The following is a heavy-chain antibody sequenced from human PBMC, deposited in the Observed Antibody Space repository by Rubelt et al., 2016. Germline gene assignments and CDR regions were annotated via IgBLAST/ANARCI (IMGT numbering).Heavy chain of an antibody. CDR2: ISYDGRDK. CDR3: ARDLYGDYPFDY. J-gene: IGHJ4*02. Sequence: VRQAPGKGLEWVAVISYDGRDKKLEDSVKDRFTISRDNSKNTLYLQMNSLRAEDTAIYYCARDLYGDYPFDYWGRGTLVTVSS. D-gene: IGHD4-17*01. V-gene: IGHV3-30*03.